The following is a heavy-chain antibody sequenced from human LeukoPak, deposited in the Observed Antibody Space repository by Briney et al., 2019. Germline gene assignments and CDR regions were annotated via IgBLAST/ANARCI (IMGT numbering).Heavy chain of an antibody. CDR3: AKGIYSSRWSYSDY. V-gene: IGHV3-23*01. J-gene: IGHJ4*01. CDR1: GFTFSNSA. CDR2: LSGSSITT. Sequence: GGSLRLSCAASGFTFSNSAMNWVRQAPGKGLEWVSTLSGSSITTYYADSVKGRFTISRDNSKNTLYLQMNSLRAEDTAVYYCAKGIYSSRWSYSDYWGPGALVTVSS. D-gene: IGHD6-19*01.